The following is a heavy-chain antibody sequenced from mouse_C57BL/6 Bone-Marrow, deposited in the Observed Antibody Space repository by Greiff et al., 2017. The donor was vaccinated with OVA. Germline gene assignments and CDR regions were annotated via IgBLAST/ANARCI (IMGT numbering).Heavy chain of an antibody. Sequence: EVKLMESGPGLVKPSQSLSLTCSVTGYSITSGSYWNWIRQFPGNKLEWLGYISYDGSHTYNPSLKNRSSITRDTSKNQFFLKLNSVTTEDTATYYCARAGGAWFAYWGQGTLVTVSA. J-gene: IGHJ3*01. CDR2: ISYDGSH. CDR1: GYSITSGSY. CDR3: ARAGGAWFAY. V-gene: IGHV3-6*01. D-gene: IGHD3-3*01.